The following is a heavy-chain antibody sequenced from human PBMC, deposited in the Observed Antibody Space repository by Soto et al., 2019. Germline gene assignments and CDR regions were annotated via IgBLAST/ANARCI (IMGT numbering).Heavy chain of an antibody. CDR3: ASMGYHYGSGSYPLDY. D-gene: IGHD3-10*01. CDR2: IYSGGSA. V-gene: IGHV4-39*01. Sequence: SETLSLTCTVSGASISPGSYYWAWIRQPPGQGLEWIGTIYSGGSAYYNPSLNSRVTMSIDMSKNQLSLEVRSVTAADTAMYYCASMGYHYGSGSYPLDYWGQGTLVTVSS. J-gene: IGHJ4*02. CDR1: GASISPGSYY.